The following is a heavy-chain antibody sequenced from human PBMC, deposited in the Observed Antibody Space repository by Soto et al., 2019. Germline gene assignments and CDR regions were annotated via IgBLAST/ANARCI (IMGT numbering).Heavy chain of an antibody. CDR3: ARGGSSSSRFYYYGMDV. J-gene: IGHJ6*02. Sequence: SVKVSCKASGGTFSSYAISWVRQAPGQGLEWMGGIIPIFGTANYAQKFQGRVTITADESTSAAYMELSSLRSEDTAVYYCARGGSSSSRFYYYGMDVWGQGTTVTVSS. V-gene: IGHV1-69*13. CDR2: IIPIFGTA. CDR1: GGTFSSYA. D-gene: IGHD6-6*01.